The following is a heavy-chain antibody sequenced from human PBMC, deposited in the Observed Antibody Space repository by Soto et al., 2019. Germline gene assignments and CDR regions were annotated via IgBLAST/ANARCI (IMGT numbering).Heavy chain of an antibody. CDR1: GGTFSSYA. CDR3: ATPEPEPVDTAMAISYYYYGMDV. J-gene: IGHJ6*02. Sequence: QVQLVQSGAEVKKPGSSVKVSCKASGGTFSSYAISWVRQAPGQGLEWMGGIIPIFGTANYAQKFQGRVTITADESTSTAYMELSSLRSEDTAVYYCATPEPEPVDTAMAISYYYYGMDVWGQGTTVTVSS. CDR2: IIPIFGTA. V-gene: IGHV1-69*01. D-gene: IGHD5-18*01.